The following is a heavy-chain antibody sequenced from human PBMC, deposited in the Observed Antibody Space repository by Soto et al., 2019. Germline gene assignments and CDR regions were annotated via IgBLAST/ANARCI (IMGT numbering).Heavy chain of an antibody. D-gene: IGHD1-1*01. CDR1: GFTFSDHF. CDR3: TKNDDNGPE. CDR2: IASRAESYTT. J-gene: IGHJ4*02. Sequence: YPRLSCAASGFTFSDHFMDWVRQAPGKGLEWVGRIASRAESYTTGYAASVKGRFTISRDDSTSIAYLQMNNLKTEDTAVDYCTKNDDNGPEWGQGNLVTVYS. V-gene: IGHV3-72*01.